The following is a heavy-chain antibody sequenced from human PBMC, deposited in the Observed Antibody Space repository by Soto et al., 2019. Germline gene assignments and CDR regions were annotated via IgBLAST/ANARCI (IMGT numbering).Heavy chain of an antibody. D-gene: IGHD2-2*01. CDR3: ARHCSSTSCYPNYYYYGMDV. Sequence: GESLKISCXGSGYSFTSYWISWVRQMPGKGLEWMGRIDPSDSYTNYSPSFQGHVTISADKSISTAYLQWSSLKASDTAMYYCARHCSSTSCYPNYYYYGMDVWGQGTTVTVSS. J-gene: IGHJ6*02. CDR2: IDPSDSYT. CDR1: GYSFTSYW. V-gene: IGHV5-10-1*01.